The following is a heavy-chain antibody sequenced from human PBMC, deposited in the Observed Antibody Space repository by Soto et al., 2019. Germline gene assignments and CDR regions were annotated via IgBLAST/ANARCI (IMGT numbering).Heavy chain of an antibody. D-gene: IGHD2-2*01. V-gene: IGHV4-34*01. CDR2: INHSGST. J-gene: IGHJ4*02. CDR3: ARAPVVPAASRPFDY. CDR1: GGSFSGYY. Sequence: QVQLQQWGAGLLKPSETLSLTCAVYGGSFSGYYWSWIRQPPGKGLEWIGEINHSGSTNYNPSLKSRVTISGDTSKNQFSLKLSSVTAADTAVYYCARAPVVPAASRPFDYWGQGTLVNVSS.